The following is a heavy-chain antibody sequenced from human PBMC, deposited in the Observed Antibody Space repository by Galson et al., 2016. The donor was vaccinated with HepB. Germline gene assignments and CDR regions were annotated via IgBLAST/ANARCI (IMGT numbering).Heavy chain of an antibody. CDR2: IHPSGST. CDR1: GGSFTGYY. Sequence: SETLSLTCGVYGGSFTGYYCNGFRQPPGMGLEWIGEIHPSGSTSYNPSLGSRVTISLDTSKNQFSLKVDSVTAADTAVYFCSRGLDAYKAGNYWGQGTLVTV. D-gene: IGHD5-24*01. J-gene: IGHJ4*02. CDR3: SRGLDAYKAGNY. V-gene: IGHV4-34*01.